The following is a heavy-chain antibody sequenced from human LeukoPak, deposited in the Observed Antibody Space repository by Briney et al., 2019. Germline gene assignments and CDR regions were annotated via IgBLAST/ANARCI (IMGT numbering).Heavy chain of an antibody. Sequence: SETLSLTCTVSGGSISSYYWSWIRQPPGKGLEWIGYIYHSGSTYYNPSLKSRVTISVETSKNQFSLKLSSVTAADTAVYYCARERDSWFDPWGQGTLVTVSS. V-gene: IGHV4-59*12. CDR2: IYHSGST. CDR1: GGSISSYY. CDR3: ARERDSWFDP. J-gene: IGHJ5*02.